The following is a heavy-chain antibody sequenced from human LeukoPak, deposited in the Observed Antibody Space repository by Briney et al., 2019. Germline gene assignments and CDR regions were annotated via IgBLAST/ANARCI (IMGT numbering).Heavy chain of an antibody. J-gene: IGHJ3*02. D-gene: IGHD1-26*01. CDR1: GYSFTTYW. V-gene: IGHV5-51*01. CDR3: ARGVGARRDAFDI. CDR2: IYPGDSDT. Sequence: GESLKISCKESGYSFTTYWIGWVRQVPGKGLEWMGIIYPGDSDTRYSPSFRGQVTISADKSITTAYLQWSSLKASDTAMYYCARGVGARRDAFDIWGQGTMVTVSS.